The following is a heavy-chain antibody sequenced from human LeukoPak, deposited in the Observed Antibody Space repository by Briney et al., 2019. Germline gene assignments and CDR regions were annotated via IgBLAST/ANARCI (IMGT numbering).Heavy chain of an antibody. Sequence: GGSRRLSCAAPGFTFGNYWRHWVRQAPGKGLVWVYRINSDGSSTTYADSVKGRFTIPRDNAKNSLYLQMNSLRAEDTALYYCAKDRGYSSSSRLFDYWGQGTLVTVSS. V-gene: IGHV3-74*01. J-gene: IGHJ4*02. CDR1: GFTFGNYW. CDR2: INSDGSST. D-gene: IGHD6-6*01. CDR3: AKDRGYSSSSRLFDY.